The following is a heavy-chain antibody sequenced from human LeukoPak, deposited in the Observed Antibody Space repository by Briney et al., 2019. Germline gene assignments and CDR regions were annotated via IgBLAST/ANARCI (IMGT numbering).Heavy chain of an antibody. CDR1: GGTFSSYA. V-gene: IGHV1-69*13. Sequence: GASVQVSCKASGGTFSSYAISWVRQAPGQGLEWMGGIIPIFGTANYAQKFQGRVTITADESTSTAYMELSSLRSEDTAVYYCASTTYYYDSSGYEYYGMDVWGQGTTVTVSS. CDR2: IIPIFGTA. CDR3: ASTTYYYDSSGYEYYGMDV. J-gene: IGHJ6*02. D-gene: IGHD3-22*01.